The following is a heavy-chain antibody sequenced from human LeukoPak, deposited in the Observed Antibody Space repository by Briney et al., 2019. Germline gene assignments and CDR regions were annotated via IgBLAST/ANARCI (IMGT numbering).Heavy chain of an antibody. CDR3: ARVDSTLLRDYYYYMDV. V-gene: IGHV1-18*04. J-gene: IGHJ6*03. Sequence: GASVKVSCKVSGYIFSTYYIHWMRQAPGQGLEWMGWMNPNTGGTTYAQKLQGRVTMTTDTSTSTAYMELRSLRSDDTAVYYCARVDSTLLRDYYYYMDVWGKGTTVTVSS. CDR1: GYIFSTYY. CDR2: MNPNTGGT.